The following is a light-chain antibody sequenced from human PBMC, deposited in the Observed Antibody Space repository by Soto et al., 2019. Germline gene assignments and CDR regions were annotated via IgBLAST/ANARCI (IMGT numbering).Light chain of an antibody. CDR3: KSYTTSNTYV. CDR1: SNDVGSYNY. J-gene: IGLJ1*01. Sequence: QSALTQPASVSGSPGQSIAISCTGTSNDVGSYNYVSWYQQHPGKAPKLMIYDVTNRPSGVSDRFSGSKSGNTASLTISGLQAEDEADYYCKSYTTSNTYVFGSGTKLTV. CDR2: DVT. V-gene: IGLV2-14*01.